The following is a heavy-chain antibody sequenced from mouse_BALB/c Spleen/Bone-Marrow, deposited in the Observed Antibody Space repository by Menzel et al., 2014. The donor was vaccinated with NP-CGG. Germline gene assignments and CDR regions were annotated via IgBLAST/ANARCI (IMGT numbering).Heavy chain of an antibody. J-gene: IGHJ2*01. D-gene: IGHD2-1*01. CDR1: GYAFSTYW. CDR3: ARVYYGNLDH. Sequence: QVQLQQSGAVLVRPGSSVKISCKASGYAFSTYWMNWVKQRPGQGLEWIGQVSPGDGDTNYNGKFRGKATLTADKSSSTAYIQLSSLTSEDSAVYFCARVYYGNLDHWGQGTTLTVSS. CDR2: VSPGDGDT. V-gene: IGHV1-80*01.